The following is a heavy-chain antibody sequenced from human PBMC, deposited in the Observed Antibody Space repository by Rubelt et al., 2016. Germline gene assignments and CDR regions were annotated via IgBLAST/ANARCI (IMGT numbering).Heavy chain of an antibody. CDR3: ARLIRDGYNPHYFDY. CDR2: IYYSGST. V-gene: IGHV4-39*01. D-gene: IGHD5-24*01. Sequence: VSGGSISSSSYYWGWIRQPPGKGLEWIGSIYYSGSTYYNPSLKSRVTISVDTSKNQFSLKLSSVTAADTAVYYCARLIRDGYNPHYFDYWGQGTLVTVSS. J-gene: IGHJ4*02. CDR1: GGSISSSSYY.